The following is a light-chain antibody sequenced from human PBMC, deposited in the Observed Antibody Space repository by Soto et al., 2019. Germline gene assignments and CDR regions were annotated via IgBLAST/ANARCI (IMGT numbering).Light chain of an antibody. J-gene: IGKJ1*01. CDR2: GAS. V-gene: IGKV3-15*01. CDR1: QSISSK. CDR3: QHYKDWRWT. Sequence: EIVMTQSPATLSVSPGEGATLSCRASQSISSKLAWYQQKPGQAPRLLIYGASTRATGVPARFSGSGSGTEFTRTSSSVQAEDLAVYDGQHYKDWRWTFGQGTKVEIK.